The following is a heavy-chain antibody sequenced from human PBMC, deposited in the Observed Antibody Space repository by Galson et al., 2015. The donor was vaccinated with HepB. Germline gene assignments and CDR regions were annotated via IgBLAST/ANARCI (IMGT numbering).Heavy chain of an antibody. CDR2: IKQDGSEK. V-gene: IGHV3-7*03. CDR3: ARDFRRSLGYCSGGSCYSVVWYFDL. Sequence: SLRLSCAASGFTFSSYWMSWVRQAPGKGLEWVANIKQDGSEKYYVDSVKGRFTISRDNAKNSLYLQMNSLRAEDTAVYYCARDFRRSLGYCSGGSCYSVVWYFDLWGRGTLVTVSS. J-gene: IGHJ2*01. CDR1: GFTFSSYW. D-gene: IGHD2-15*01.